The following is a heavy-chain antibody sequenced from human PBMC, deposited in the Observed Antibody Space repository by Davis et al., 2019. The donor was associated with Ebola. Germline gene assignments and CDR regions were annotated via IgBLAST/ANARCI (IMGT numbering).Heavy chain of an antibody. CDR1: GGSFSAYY. D-gene: IGHD3-22*01. J-gene: IGHJ4*02. V-gene: IGHV4-34*01. CDR2: INHSGST. Sequence: MPSETLSLTCAVYGGSFSAYYWSWIRQPPGQGLEWIGEINHSGSTNYNPSLKSRVTISVDTSKNLFSLKLTFVTAADTAVYYCARGDSYYDPSGYYAGPEAPDHWGQGTLVSVSS. CDR3: ARGDSYYDPSGYYAGPEAPDH.